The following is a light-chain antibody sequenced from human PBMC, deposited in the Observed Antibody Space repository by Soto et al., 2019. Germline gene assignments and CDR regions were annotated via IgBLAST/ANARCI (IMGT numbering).Light chain of an antibody. J-gene: IGKJ5*01. CDR3: QQYNSWPPIT. CDR2: GAS. CDR1: QSIANSY. Sequence: VLTQSPDTLSLYQGERATLSCRAIQSIANSYLAWYQQRPGQAPRLLIYGASTRATGIPDRFSGSGSGTEFTLTISSLQSEDFAVYYCQQYNSWPPITFGQGTRLENK. V-gene: IGKV3-15*01.